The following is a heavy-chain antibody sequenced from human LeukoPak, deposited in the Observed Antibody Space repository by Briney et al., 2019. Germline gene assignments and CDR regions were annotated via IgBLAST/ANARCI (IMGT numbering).Heavy chain of an antibody. V-gene: IGHV4-38-2*01. CDR1: TSSSSATYY. CDR3: ARRAGNWQVSWFDP. D-gene: IGHD1-1*01. CDR2: VYTSGNI. Sequence: SETLSLTCATSTSSSSATYYWAWIRQPPGKGLEYIGSVYTSGNIYYNPSLKSRLIITMDTSTNQFSLKVTSMTAADMGIYYCARRAGNWQVSWFDPWGQGTLVTVSS. J-gene: IGHJ5*02.